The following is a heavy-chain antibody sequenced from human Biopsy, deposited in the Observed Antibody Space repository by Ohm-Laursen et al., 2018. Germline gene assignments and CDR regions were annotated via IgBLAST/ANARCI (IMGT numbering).Heavy chain of an antibody. CDR2: ISYNERT. J-gene: IGHJ2*01. CDR3: VREPKTGTAEAWYFDL. V-gene: IGHV4-31*03. Sequence: TLSLTCSASGASVKTSGYFWAWIRQRPGKGLEWIGYISYNERTHYNPSLTSRLAISFDTSTNRISLQLRSVSVADTAVYYRVREPKTGTAEAWYFDLWGRGSPVTVPS. D-gene: IGHD3-9*01. CDR1: GASVKTSGYF.